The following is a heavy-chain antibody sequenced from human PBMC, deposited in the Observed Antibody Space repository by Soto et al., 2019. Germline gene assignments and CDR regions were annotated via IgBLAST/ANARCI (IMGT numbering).Heavy chain of an antibody. J-gene: IGHJ5*02. V-gene: IGHV1-18*01. CDR2: ISAYNGNT. CDR3: ARGHPSMVRGYVDWFDP. Sequence: QVQLVQSGAEVKKPGASVKVSCKASGYTFTSYGISWVRQAPGQGLEWMGWISAYNGNTNYAQKLQGRVTMTTDASTSTAYMELRSLRSDDTAVYYCARGHPSMVRGYVDWFDPWGQGTLVTVSS. CDR1: GYTFTSYG. D-gene: IGHD3-10*01.